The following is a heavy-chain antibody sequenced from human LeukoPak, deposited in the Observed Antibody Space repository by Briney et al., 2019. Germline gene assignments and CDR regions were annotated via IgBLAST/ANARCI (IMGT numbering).Heavy chain of an antibody. Sequence: GGSLRLSCAASWFTVSSNYMTWVRQAPGKGLEWVSVIYRGGDTDYADSVKGRFTISRDNSKNTLYLQMNSLRVEDTAVYYCARDWAFWGQGTLVTVSS. CDR3: ARDWAF. J-gene: IGHJ4*02. D-gene: IGHD3-16*01. CDR1: WFTVSSNY. CDR2: IYRGGDT. V-gene: IGHV3-53*01.